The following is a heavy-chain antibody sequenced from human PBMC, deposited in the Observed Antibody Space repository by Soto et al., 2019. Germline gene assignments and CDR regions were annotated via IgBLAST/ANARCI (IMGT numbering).Heavy chain of an antibody. Sequence: QVQLQQWGAGLLKPSETLSLTCAVYDGSFSGYYWSWIRQPPGKGLEWIGEINHGGTTNYNPSLKSRVTISVGTSKNQFYLRLRAVTAADTAVYYCARGGASWYVDYWGQGTLVLVSS. J-gene: IGHJ4*02. D-gene: IGHD6-13*01. V-gene: IGHV4-34*01. CDR3: ARGGASWYVDY. CDR1: DGSFSGYY. CDR2: INHGGTT.